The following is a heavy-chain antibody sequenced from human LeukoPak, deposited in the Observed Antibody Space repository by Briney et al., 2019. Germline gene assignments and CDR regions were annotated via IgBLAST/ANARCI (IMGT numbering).Heavy chain of an antibody. CDR2: MSPYDGNI. CDR1: GYTFTSYG. Sequence: ASVKVSCKTSGYTFTSYGISWVRQAPGQGLEWMGWMSPYDGNIKYAQKFQGRVTMTTDTSTSTAYMELRSLRSDDTAVYYCARVVPDYSYYYYMDVWGKGTTVTVSS. J-gene: IGHJ6*03. D-gene: IGHD4-11*01. V-gene: IGHV1-18*01. CDR3: ARVVPDYSYYYYMDV.